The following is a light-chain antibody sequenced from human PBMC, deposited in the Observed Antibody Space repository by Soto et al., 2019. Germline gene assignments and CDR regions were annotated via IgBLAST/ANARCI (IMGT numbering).Light chain of an antibody. V-gene: IGKV2-30*01. J-gene: IGKJ5*01. CDR3: MQNTHWPIT. Sequence: VMMSQSPLSLPFTLGQPSSISFSSIQILVYSDGDTYLSWFQQRPGQSPRRLLSQVSNRDSGVPDRFSGSGSGTDFTLKISSVEADDVAVYYCMQNTHWPITFGQGTRLEIK. CDR2: QVS. CDR1: QILVYSDGDTY.